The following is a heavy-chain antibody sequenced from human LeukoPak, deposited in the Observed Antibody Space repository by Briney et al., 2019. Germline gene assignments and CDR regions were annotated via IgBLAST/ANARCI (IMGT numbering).Heavy chain of an antibody. CDR1: GYTFTSYG. Sequence: ASVTVSCKASGYTFTSYGISWVRQAPGQGLEWMGWISAYNGNTNYAQKLQGRVTMTTDTSTSTAYMELRSLRSDDTAVYYCARDQYSSGWTQYFDYWGQGTLVTVSS. CDR3: ARDQYSSGWTQYFDY. CDR2: ISAYNGNT. V-gene: IGHV1-18*01. J-gene: IGHJ4*02. D-gene: IGHD6-19*01.